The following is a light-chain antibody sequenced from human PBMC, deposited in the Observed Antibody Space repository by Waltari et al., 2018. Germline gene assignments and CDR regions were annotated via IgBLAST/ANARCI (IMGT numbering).Light chain of an antibody. J-gene: IGKJ4*01. CDR3: QQYDFYSLT. CDR2: DAS. Sequence: DIQMTQSPSTLSASEGDRVTITCRASHTINNYLRWYQQKPGKAPKLVIYDASSLESGVPSRFSGSGSGTEFTLTIRSLQPDDFATYYCQQYDFYSLTFGGGT. CDR1: HTINNY. V-gene: IGKV1-5*01.